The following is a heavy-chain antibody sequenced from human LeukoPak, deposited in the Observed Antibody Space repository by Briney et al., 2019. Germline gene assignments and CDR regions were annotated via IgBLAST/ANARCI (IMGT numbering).Heavy chain of an antibody. CDR3: ARDSGWILFDY. Sequence: PGGSLRLSCAASGFTFNTYWMHWVRQAPGKGLVWVARVNREGTTTAYADSVKGRFIISRDNSKNTLYLQMNNLRAEDTAVYYCARDSGWILFDYWGQGTPVTVSS. CDR2: VNREGTTT. CDR1: GFTFNTYW. D-gene: IGHD2-2*03. V-gene: IGHV3-74*03. J-gene: IGHJ4*02.